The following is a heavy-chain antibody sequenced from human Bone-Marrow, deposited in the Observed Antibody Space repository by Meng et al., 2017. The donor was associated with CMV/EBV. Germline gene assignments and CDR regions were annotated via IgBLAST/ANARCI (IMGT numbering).Heavy chain of an antibody. D-gene: IGHD4-17*01. CDR2: ISDSGGST. CDR1: GFTFTSYA. Sequence: GESLKISCAASGFTFTSYAMSWVRQAPGKGLEWVSSISDSGGSTYYADSVKGRFTISRDNSKNTLYLQMNSLRAEDTAVYYCAKCESNVNTVTTSFDYWGQGILVTVSS. J-gene: IGHJ4*02. CDR3: AKCESNVNTVTTSFDY. V-gene: IGHV3-23*01.